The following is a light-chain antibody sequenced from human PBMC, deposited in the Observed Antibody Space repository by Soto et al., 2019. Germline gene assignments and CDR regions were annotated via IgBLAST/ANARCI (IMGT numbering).Light chain of an antibody. CDR3: QHYGSALFT. V-gene: IGKV3-20*01. CDR1: QSFSSSY. Sequence: EIVFTQSPGTLSFSPGERATLSCRASQSFSSSYLAWYQQKPGQATRLLIYGASSRATGIPDRFSGSVSGTDFTLPISILEPEDFAVYYCQHYGSALFTFVPGTIVDMK. CDR2: GAS. J-gene: IGKJ3*01.